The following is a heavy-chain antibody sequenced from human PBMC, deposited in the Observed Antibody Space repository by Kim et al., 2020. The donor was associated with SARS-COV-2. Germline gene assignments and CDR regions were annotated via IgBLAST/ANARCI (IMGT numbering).Heavy chain of an antibody. CDR2: SYFDRSNE. D-gene: IGHD4-17*01. CDR1: GVSFASYG. V-gene: IGHV3-33*01. J-gene: IGHJ3*01. CDR3: ATENSTVAHDAFDL. Sequence: GGSLRLSCAAPGVSFASYGFHWVRQAPGKGLEWVALSYFDRSNEYSLDSGKGRFTISRDDSKNMVNLQMNSLPVDDTAVYYCATENSTVAHDAFDLWGEG.